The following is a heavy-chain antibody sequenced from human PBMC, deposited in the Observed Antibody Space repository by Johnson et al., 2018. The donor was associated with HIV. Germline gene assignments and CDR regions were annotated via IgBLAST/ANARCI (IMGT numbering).Heavy chain of an antibody. CDR1: GFTVSSYA. V-gene: IGHV3-23*04. Sequence: VQLVESGGGLEQPGGSLRVSCAASGFTVSSYAMSWVRQAPGKGLEWVSVISGRGGSTYYGDSVKGRFTISRDKYNNTLYLQMNSLRAEDMAVYYCARDEPTDDAFDIWGQGTMVTVSS. CDR2: ISGRGGST. CDR3: ARDEPTDDAFDI. J-gene: IGHJ3*02.